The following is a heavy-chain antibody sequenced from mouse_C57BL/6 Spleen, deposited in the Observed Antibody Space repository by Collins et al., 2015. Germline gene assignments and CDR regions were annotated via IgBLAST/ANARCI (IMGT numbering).Heavy chain of an antibody. J-gene: IGHJ4*01. D-gene: IGHD5-1*01. CDR3: ARGPNDAMDY. V-gene: IGHV1-69*01. CDR1: GYTFTSYW. CDR2: IDPSDSYT. Sequence: QVQLQQPGAELVMPGASVKLSCKASGYTFTSYWMHWVKQRPGQGLEWIGEIDPSDSYTNYNQKFKGKSTLTVDKSSSTAYMQLSSLTSEDSAVYYCARGPNDAMDYWGQGTSVTVSS.